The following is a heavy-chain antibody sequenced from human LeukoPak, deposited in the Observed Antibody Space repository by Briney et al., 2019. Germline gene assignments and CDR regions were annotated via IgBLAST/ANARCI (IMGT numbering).Heavy chain of an antibody. J-gene: IGHJ4*02. CDR3: ARDRQIAY. CDR2: IKQDGSEK. CDR1: GFTFSNYW. Sequence: GGSPRLSCAASGFTFSNYWLTWVRQAPGQGLEWVANIKQDGSEKHYVDSVKGRFTISRDNAKNSLYLQMNRLRAEDTAVYYCARDRQIAYWGQGTLVTVSS. V-gene: IGHV3-7*01.